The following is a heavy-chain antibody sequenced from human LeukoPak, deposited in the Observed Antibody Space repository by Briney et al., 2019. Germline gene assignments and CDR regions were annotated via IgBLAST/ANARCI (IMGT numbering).Heavy chain of an antibody. D-gene: IGHD4-17*01. CDR2: IPSDGSDN. V-gene: IGHV3-30*02. CDR3: AKGLGDYDDFRLGY. J-gene: IGHJ4*02. CDR1: GFTVSSNY. Sequence: PGGSLRLSCAASGFTVSSNYMSWVRQAPGKGLEWVAFIPSDGSDNYYANSVKGRFTISRDNSKNTLYPQMNSLRSEDTAVYYCAKGLGDYDDFRLGYWGQGTLVTVSS.